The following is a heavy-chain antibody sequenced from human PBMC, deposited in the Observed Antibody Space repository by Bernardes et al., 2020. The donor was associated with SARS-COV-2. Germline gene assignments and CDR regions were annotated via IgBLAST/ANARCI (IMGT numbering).Heavy chain of an antibody. V-gene: IGHV4-59*01. Sequence: SQTLSLTWPVSGGSLFSFYCSWIRPPPGKGLAWSGSIYYSVSTNYNPTLKSRVTISVDTSKNQFSLKLSSVTAADTAVYYCARRNYYYDSSGYYSLWGQGTLVTVSS. CDR2: IYYSVST. J-gene: IGHJ4*02. CDR1: GGSLFSFY. CDR3: ARRNYYYDSSGYYSL. D-gene: IGHD3-22*01.